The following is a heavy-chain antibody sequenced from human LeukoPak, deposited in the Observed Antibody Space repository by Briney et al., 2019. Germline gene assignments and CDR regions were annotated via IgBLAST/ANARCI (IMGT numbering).Heavy chain of an antibody. CDR2: INPNSGGT. CDR3: ATGLRYFDWLLDIDY. CDR1: GGTFSSYA. J-gene: IGHJ4*02. Sequence: VASVKVSCKASGGTFSSYAISWVRQAPGQGLEWMGWINPNSGGTNYAQKFQGRVTMTRDTSISTAYMELSRLRSDDTAVYYCATGLRYFDWLLDIDYWGQGTLVTVSS. V-gene: IGHV1-2*02. D-gene: IGHD3-9*01.